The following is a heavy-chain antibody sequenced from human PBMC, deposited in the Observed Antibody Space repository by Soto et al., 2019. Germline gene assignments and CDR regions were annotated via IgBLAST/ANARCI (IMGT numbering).Heavy chain of an antibody. CDR2: IYYSGST. D-gene: IGHD3-22*01. J-gene: IGHJ4*02. Sequence: PSDTLSLTCTVSGGSISSYYWSWIRQPPGKGLEWIGYIYYSGSTNYNPSLKSRVTISVDTSKNQFSLKLSSVTAADTAVYYCARGTYYYDSSGYYYFDYWGQGTLVTVSS. CDR3: ARGTYYYDSSGYYYFDY. CDR1: GGSISSYY. V-gene: IGHV4-59*07.